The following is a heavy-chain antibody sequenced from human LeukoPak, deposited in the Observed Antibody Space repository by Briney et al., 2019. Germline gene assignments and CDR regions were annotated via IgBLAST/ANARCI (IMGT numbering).Heavy chain of an antibody. CDR1: GGSFGVYY. Sequence: SETLSLTCAVYGGSFGVYYWSWIRQPPGKGLEWIGEINHSGSTNYNPSLKSRVTISVDTSKNQFSLKLSSVTAADTAVYYCARFRITIFGVVITSRYYFDYWGQGTLVTVSS. J-gene: IGHJ4*02. CDR2: INHSGST. V-gene: IGHV4-34*01. CDR3: ARFRITIFGVVITSRYYFDY. D-gene: IGHD3-3*01.